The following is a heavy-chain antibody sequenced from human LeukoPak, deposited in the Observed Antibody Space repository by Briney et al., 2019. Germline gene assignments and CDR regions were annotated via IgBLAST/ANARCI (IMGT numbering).Heavy chain of an antibody. CDR3: ARHVPFLEWLSSYYFDY. CDR1: GGSISSSSYY. CDR2: IYYSGST. V-gene: IGHV4-39*01. J-gene: IGHJ4*02. D-gene: IGHD3-3*02. Sequence: EPSETLSLTCTVSGGSISSSSYYWGWIRQPPGKGLEWIGSIYYSGSTCYNPSLKSRVTISVDTSKSQFSLRLTSVTAADTAVYYCARHVPFLEWLSSYYFDYRGPGTLVTVSS.